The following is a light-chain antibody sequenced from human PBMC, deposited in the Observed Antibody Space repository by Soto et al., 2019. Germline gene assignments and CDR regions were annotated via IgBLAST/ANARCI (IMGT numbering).Light chain of an antibody. CDR1: QSVSNN. CDR2: YAS. CDR3: QQYYDWPPWT. Sequence: SPSTLCLSTSEIATFFYKAIQSVSNNYLAWYQQKPGQAPRLLIHYASTRAAGVPARFSGSGYGTEFTLTISSLQSEDSAVYFCQQYYDWPPWTFGQGGKVDIK. V-gene: IGKV3-15*01. J-gene: IGKJ1*01.